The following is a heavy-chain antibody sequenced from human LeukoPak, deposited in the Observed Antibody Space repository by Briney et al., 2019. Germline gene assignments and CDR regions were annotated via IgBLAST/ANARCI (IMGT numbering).Heavy chain of an antibody. V-gene: IGHV1-24*01. CDR3: ATLLHPGKDY. Sequence: ASVKVSCKASGYTFTSYAMHWVRQAPGKGLEWMGGFDPEDGETIYAQKFQGRVTMTEDTSTDTAYMELSSLRSEDTAVYYCATLLHPGKDYWGQGTLVTVSS. J-gene: IGHJ4*02. CDR1: GYTFTSYA. D-gene: IGHD3-10*01. CDR2: FDPEDGET.